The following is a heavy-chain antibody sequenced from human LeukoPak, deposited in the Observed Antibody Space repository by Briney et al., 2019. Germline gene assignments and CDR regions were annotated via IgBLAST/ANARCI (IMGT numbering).Heavy chain of an antibody. Sequence: GGSLRLSCAASGFTFSSYGMHWVRQAPGKGLEWVAVISYDGSNKYYADSAKGRFTISRDNSKNTLYLQMNSLRAEDTAVYYCAKDLSGMEDYYYGMDVWGQGTTVTVSS. CDR2: ISYDGSNK. CDR3: AKDLSGMEDYYYGMDV. J-gene: IGHJ6*02. CDR1: GFTFSSYG. V-gene: IGHV3-30*18. D-gene: IGHD6-19*01.